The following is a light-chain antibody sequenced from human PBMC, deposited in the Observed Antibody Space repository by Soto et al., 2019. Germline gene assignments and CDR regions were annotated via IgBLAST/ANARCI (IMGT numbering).Light chain of an antibody. CDR2: DAS. CDR1: QSVSSN. Sequence: EIMMTQSPATLSVSPGERATLSCRASQSVSSNLSWYQQNPGQAPRLLIYDASNRATGIPARFSGSGSGTDFTLTISSLEPEDFAVYYCQQRSNWPPDTFGQGTKVEIK. J-gene: IGKJ1*01. V-gene: IGKV3-11*01. CDR3: QQRSNWPPDT.